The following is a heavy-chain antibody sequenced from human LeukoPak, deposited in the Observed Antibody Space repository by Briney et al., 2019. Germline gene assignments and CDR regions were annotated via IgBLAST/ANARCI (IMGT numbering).Heavy chain of an antibody. J-gene: IGHJ4*02. D-gene: IGHD3-22*01. CDR1: GGTFSSYA. CDR2: IIPILGIA. V-gene: IGHV1-69*04. Sequence: GASVKVSCKASGGTFSSYAISWVRQAPGQGLEWMGRIIPILGIANYAQKFQGRGTITADKSTSTAYMELSSLRSEDTAVYYCARYDSSGPYYFDYWGQGTLVTVSS. CDR3: ARYDSSGPYYFDY.